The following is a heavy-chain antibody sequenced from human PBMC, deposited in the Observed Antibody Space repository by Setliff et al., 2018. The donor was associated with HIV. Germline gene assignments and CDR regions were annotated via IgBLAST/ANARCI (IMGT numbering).Heavy chain of an antibody. CDR1: GFIFSSYA. CDR3: ARWGSVSYERVFDY. CDR2: LSGSGGSP. J-gene: IGHJ4*02. D-gene: IGHD1-26*01. V-gene: IGHV3-23*01. Sequence: GGSLRLSCAASGFIFSSYAMSWVRQAPGKGLEWVSTLSGSGGSPFYADSVKGRFTISRDNSKKTLYLQMNSLRAEDTAVYFCARWGSVSYERVFDYWGQGMLVTVSS.